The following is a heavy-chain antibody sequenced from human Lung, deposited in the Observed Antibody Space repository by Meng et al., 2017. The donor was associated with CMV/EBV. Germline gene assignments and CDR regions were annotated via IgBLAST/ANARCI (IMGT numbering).Heavy chain of an antibody. D-gene: IGHD6-13*01. J-gene: IGHJ6*02. V-gene: IGHV3-20*04. Sequence: GESLKISCAASGFTFDDYGMSWVRQAPGKGLEWVSGINWNSGSTGFADSVKGRFTISRDNAKNSLYLQMNSLRAEDTALYYYARGLRGAANYYYYGMAVWRQGTAVSVSS. CDR1: GFTFDDYG. CDR2: INWNSGST. CDR3: ARGLRGAANYYYYGMAV.